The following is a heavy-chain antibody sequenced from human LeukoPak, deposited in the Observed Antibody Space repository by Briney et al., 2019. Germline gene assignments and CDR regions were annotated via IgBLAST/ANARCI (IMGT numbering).Heavy chain of an antibody. Sequence: SETLSLTCTVAGGSMRSYYWSWIRQPPGKGLELIGYIYYSGSTNYNPSFKSRVSISVDMSKNQFSLKLSSVTAADTAVYYCASRTMVRGPRDYWGQGTLVTVSS. CDR1: GGSMRSYY. V-gene: IGHV4-59*12. J-gene: IGHJ4*02. D-gene: IGHD3-10*01. CDR3: ASRTMVRGPRDY. CDR2: IYYSGST.